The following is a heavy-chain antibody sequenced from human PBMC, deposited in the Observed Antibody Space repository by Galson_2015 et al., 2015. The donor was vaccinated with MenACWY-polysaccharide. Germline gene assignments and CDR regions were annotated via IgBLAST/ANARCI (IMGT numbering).Heavy chain of an antibody. Sequence: SLRLSCAASGFTFSNAWMSWVRQAPGKGLEWVGRIKSKTDGGTTDYAAPVKGRFTISRDDSKNTLYLQMNSLKTEDTAVYYCTTEKTRYDFWSGYYPYCYYYYMDVWGKGTTVTVSS. CDR3: TTEKTRYDFWSGYYPYCYYYYMDV. CDR1: GFTFSNAW. D-gene: IGHD3-3*01. J-gene: IGHJ6*03. CDR2: IKSKTDGGTT. V-gene: IGHV3-15*01.